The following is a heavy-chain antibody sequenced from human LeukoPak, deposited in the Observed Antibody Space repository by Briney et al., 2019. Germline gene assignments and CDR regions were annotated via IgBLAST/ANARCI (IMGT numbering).Heavy chain of an antibody. D-gene: IGHD6-19*01. CDR3: GRQVAPGQWLVSL. CDR2: MSTDGSLQ. V-gene: IGHV3-30*01. J-gene: IGHJ4*02. Sequence: PGGSLRLSCVASGFTFSNYAIHWVRRPPGKGLEWVAVMSTDGSLQYYANSVKGRFTISRDNYKSTLFLQMNSLSAADTAVYYCGRQVAPGQWLVSLWGQGTLVTVSS. CDR1: GFTFSNYA.